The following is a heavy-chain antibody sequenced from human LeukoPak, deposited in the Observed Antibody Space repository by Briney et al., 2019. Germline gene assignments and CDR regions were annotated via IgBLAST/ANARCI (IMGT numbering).Heavy chain of an antibody. V-gene: IGHV3-48*03. CDR2: ISTTASTI. CDR1: GFIFRNYE. CDR3: VRGASSGWSFFDS. J-gene: IGHJ4*02. Sequence: PGGSLRLSCAASGFIFRNYEFNWVRQAPGKGLEWIAYISTTASTIYYADSVKGRFTISRDNVQNSLHLQMDTLRAEDTATYYCVRGASSGWSFFDSWGQGNLVTVSS. D-gene: IGHD6-13*01.